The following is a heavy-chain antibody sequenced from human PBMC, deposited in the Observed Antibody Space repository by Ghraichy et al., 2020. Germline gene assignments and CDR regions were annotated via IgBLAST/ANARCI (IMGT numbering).Heavy chain of an antibody. J-gene: IGHJ4*02. CDR3: ARDDITMVLDY. V-gene: IGHV4-31*03. D-gene: IGHD3-10*01. CDR2: IYYSGST. CDR1: GGSISSGGYY. Sequence: SETLSLTCTVSGGSISSGGYYWSWIRQHPGKGLEWIGYIYYSGSTYYNPSLKSRVTISVDTSKNQFSLKLSSVTAADTAVYYCARDDITMVLDYWGQGTLVTVSS.